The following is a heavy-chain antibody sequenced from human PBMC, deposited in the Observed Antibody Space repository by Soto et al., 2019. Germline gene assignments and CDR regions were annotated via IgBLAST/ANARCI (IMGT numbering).Heavy chain of an antibody. Sequence: GGSLRLSCAASGFTFSSYAMSWVRQAPGKGLEWVSAISGSGGSTYYADSVKGRFTISRDNSKNTLYLQMNRLRAEDTAVYYCARDCSGGSWSDAFDIWGQGTMVTVSS. V-gene: IGHV3-23*01. J-gene: IGHJ3*02. CDR1: GFTFSSYA. D-gene: IGHD2-15*01. CDR2: ISGSGGST. CDR3: ARDCSGGSWSDAFDI.